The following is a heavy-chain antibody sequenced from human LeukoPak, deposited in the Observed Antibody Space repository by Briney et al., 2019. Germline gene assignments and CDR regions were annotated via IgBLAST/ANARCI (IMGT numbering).Heavy chain of an antibody. CDR2: IWYDGSNK. V-gene: IGHV3-33*08. J-gene: IGHJ4*02. Sequence: PGGSLRLSCAASGFTFSSYSMNWVRQAPGKGLEWVAVIWYDGSNKYYADSVKGRFTISRDNSKNTLYLQMNSLRAEDTAVYYCARVTRGYYSDYWGQGTLVTVSS. D-gene: IGHD3-3*01. CDR3: ARVTRGYYSDY. CDR1: GFTFSSYS.